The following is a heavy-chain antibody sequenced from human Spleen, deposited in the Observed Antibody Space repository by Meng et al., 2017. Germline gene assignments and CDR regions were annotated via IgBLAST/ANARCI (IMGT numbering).Heavy chain of an antibody. D-gene: IGHD3-10*02. CDR2: IRSSGDET. CDR3: AKVSRGNSIDMFFDD. V-gene: IGHV3-23*04. J-gene: IGHJ4*02. Sequence: EVQLVESGGVVVQPGGSLSLSGAASGFTFTNYAMNWVRQAPGKGLEWVSSIRSSGDETYYTDSGKGRFTISRDISKNMLSLQMNSLRAEDTAVYFCAKVSRGNSIDMFFDDWGQGTLVTVSS. CDR1: GFTFTNYA.